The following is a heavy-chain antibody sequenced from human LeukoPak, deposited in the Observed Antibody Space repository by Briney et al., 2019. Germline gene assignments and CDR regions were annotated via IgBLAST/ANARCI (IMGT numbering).Heavy chain of an antibody. J-gene: IGHJ5*02. CDR3: ATGYDTSGYPNWFDP. V-gene: IGHV3-30-3*01. D-gene: IGHD3-22*01. CDR1: GFTFSSYA. Sequence: GGSLRLSCAPSGFTFSSYAMHWVRQAPGKGLEWVAVISYDRTNKYYADSVKGRFTISRDNSKYTLYLQMNSLRAEDTAVYYCATGYDTSGYPNWFDPWGQGTLVTVSS. CDR2: ISYDRTNK.